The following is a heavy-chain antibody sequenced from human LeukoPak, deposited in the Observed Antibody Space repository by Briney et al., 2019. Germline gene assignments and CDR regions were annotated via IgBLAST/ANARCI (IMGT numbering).Heavy chain of an antibody. Sequence: PSETLSLTCTVSGYSISSGYLWGWIRQPPGKGLEWIGSIDGSGSSYYNPSLKSRVSISVDTSKNQFSLNLSSVTAADTAVYYCARRPWRRSSLWTYDSSGYYFDYWGQGTLVTVSS. J-gene: IGHJ4*02. CDR3: ARRPWRRSSLWTYDSSGYYFDY. D-gene: IGHD3-22*01. CDR2: IDGSGSS. CDR1: GYSISSGYL. V-gene: IGHV4-38-2*02.